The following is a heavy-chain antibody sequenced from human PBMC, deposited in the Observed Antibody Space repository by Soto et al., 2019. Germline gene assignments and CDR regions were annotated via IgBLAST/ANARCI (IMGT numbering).Heavy chain of an antibody. CDR3: ARLSIAVAPDY. J-gene: IGHJ4*02. D-gene: IGHD6-19*01. Sequence: GGSLRLSCAASGFTFSSYEMNWVRQAPGKGLEWVSYINSSGSTIYYADSVKGRFTISRDNAKNSLYLQMNSLRAEDTAVYYCARLSIAVAPDYWGQGTLVTVSS. CDR2: INSSGSTI. CDR1: GFTFSSYE. V-gene: IGHV3-48*03.